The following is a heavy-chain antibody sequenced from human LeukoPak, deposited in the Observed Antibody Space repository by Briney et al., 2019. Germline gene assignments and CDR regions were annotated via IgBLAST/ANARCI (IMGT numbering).Heavy chain of an antibody. CDR1: GGSISSYY. J-gene: IGHJ4*02. CDR2: IDYSRDT. D-gene: IGHD3-22*01. Sequence: SETLSLTCTVSGGSISSYYWSWIRQPPGKRLEWIGNIDYSRDTNYNPSLRSRVTILVDKSRNQFSLKLNSVTAVDTAVYYCARNGPHYYDKSGYLDSWGQGTLVTVSS. CDR3: ARNGPHYYDKSGYLDS. V-gene: IGHV4-59*03.